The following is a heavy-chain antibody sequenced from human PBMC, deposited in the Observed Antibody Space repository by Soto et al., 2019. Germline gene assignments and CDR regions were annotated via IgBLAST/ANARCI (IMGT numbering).Heavy chain of an antibody. Sequence: GGTLRLSCAASGFSFGSYAMTWVRQAPGKGLDWVTTVSSSGADTYYAVSVRGRFTISRDNSRNILYLQMNSLRAEDTAFYYCARSAPDYTDYGYFDFWGQGTLVTVSS. J-gene: IGHJ4*02. CDR1: GFSFGSYA. D-gene: IGHD4-17*01. CDR3: ARSAPDYTDYGYFDF. V-gene: IGHV3-23*01. CDR2: VSSSGADT.